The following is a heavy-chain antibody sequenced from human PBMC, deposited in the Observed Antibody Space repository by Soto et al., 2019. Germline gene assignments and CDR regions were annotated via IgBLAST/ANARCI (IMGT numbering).Heavy chain of an antibody. D-gene: IGHD6-25*01. Sequence: GGSLRLSCAASGFSFSDYYTSWIRQAPGKGLEWVSHISSRDSTIYYADSVKGRFTISRDNAKNSLYLQMNSLRAEDTAVYYCARGIYSSASVISAYYYGMDVWGQGTTVTVSS. CDR2: ISSRDSTI. CDR3: ARGIYSSASVISAYYYGMDV. J-gene: IGHJ6*02. CDR1: GFSFSDYY. V-gene: IGHV3-11*01.